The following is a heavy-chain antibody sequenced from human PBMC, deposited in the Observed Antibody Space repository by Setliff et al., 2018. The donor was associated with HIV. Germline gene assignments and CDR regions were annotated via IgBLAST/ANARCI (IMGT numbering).Heavy chain of an antibody. CDR3: ARLSKYYDFWTPNY. CDR1: GYSFSNYW. CDR2: IWPDDSDT. V-gene: IGHV5-51*01. Sequence: GESLKISCQASGYSFSNYWVGWVRQMPGNGLEWVGLIWPDDSDTIYSPSFQGQVTLSADKSITTVYLQWSSLEAPDTAMYYCARLSKYYDFWTPNYWGQGTLVTVSS. D-gene: IGHD3-3*01. J-gene: IGHJ4*02.